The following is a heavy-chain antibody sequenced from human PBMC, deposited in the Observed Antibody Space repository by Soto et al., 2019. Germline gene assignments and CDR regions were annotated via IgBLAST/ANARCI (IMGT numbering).Heavy chain of an antibody. CDR3: ARHARRVIYIDY. D-gene: IGHD3-10*01. CDR2: IYYSGST. CDR1: GGSVSSYY. J-gene: IGHJ4*02. Sequence: SETLSLTCTVSGGSVSSYYWSWIRQPPGKGLEWIGYIYYSGSTNYNPSLKSRVTISVDTSKNQFSLKLSSVTAADTAVYYCARHARRVIYIDYWGQGTLVTVS. V-gene: IGHV4-59*08.